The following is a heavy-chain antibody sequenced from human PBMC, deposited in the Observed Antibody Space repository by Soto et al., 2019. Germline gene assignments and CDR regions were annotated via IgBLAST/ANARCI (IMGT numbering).Heavy chain of an antibody. D-gene: IGHD2-21*02. CDR2: IYHTGST. CDR3: ATLPPRIEVVVTPIPT. V-gene: IGHV4-4*02. J-gene: IGHJ5*02. CDR1: GASISSTYW. Sequence: QVQLRESGPGLVKPSGTLSLTCVVSGASISSTYWWSWVRQPPGKGLEWIGEIYHTGSTKYNPSLKSRVTISIDKSNNEFSLKLNSVPAADTAVYYCATLPPRIEVVVTPIPTWGQGILVTVSS.